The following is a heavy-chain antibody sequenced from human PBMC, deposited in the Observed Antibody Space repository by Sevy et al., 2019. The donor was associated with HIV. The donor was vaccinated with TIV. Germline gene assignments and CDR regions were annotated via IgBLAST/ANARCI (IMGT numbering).Heavy chain of an antibody. CDR1: GGTFSSYG. Sequence: ASVKVSCKASGGTFSSYGISWVRQAPGQGLEWMGGIIPILGTVNYAQKFQGRVTITADESTKTAYMEPSSLRSEDTAVYYCARGGGNGWYYFDYWGRETLVTVS. CDR2: IIPILGTV. J-gene: IGHJ4*02. D-gene: IGHD6-19*01. CDR3: ARGGGNGWYYFDY. V-gene: IGHV1-69*13.